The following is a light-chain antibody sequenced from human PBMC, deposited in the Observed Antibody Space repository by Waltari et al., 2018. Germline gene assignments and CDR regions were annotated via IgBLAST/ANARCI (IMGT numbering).Light chain of an antibody. CDR3: SSYRGSFTLV. Sequence: QSALTQPAPVSGSPGQSITTPCPGTSSDVGAYDNVYWYQQNPGKAPKLMIFDLTKRPSGVSNRFSGSKSGNTASLTISGLQAEDEADYYCSSYRGSFTLVFGGGTKVTVL. CDR2: DLT. J-gene: IGLJ3*02. CDR1: SSDVGAYDN. V-gene: IGLV2-14*03.